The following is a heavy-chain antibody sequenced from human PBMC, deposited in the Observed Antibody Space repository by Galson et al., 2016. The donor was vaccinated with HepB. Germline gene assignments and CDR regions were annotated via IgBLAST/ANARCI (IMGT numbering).Heavy chain of an antibody. V-gene: IGHV3-53*01. Sequence: SLRLSCAASGFTVSDNYMTWVRQAPGKGLEWVSLLHISGNTHHADSVKGRFLISRDNSENTVYLQMNSLRAEDTAVYYCARAQGDSIGYYYYFYMDVWGKGTTVAVSS. CDR1: GFTVSDNY. D-gene: IGHD3-16*01. CDR2: LHISGNT. CDR3: ARAQGDSIGYYYYFYMDV. J-gene: IGHJ6*03.